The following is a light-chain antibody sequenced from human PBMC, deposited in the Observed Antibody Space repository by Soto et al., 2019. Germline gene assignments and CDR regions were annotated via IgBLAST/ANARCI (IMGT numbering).Light chain of an antibody. V-gene: IGKV3-11*01. CDR1: QSVSGY. CDR3: QQRSNWPST. Sequence: EIVLTQSPATLSLSPGNRATLSCRASQSVSGYLAWYQQKPGQAPRLLIYDASNRATGIPARFSGSASGKEFTLTITSLEPEDFAVYYCQQRSNWPSTFGGGTKVEI. CDR2: DAS. J-gene: IGKJ4*01.